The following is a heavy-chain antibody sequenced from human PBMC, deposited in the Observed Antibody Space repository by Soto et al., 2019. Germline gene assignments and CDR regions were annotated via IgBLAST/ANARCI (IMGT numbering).Heavy chain of an antibody. CDR1: GGSVASAHHF. CDR3: ARGEWGSGHYGMDV. CDR2: VYHRATT. V-gene: IGHV4-61*01. J-gene: IGHJ6*02. D-gene: IGHD2-15*01. Sequence: QVRLQESGPGLVRPSETLSLTCAVSGGSVASAHHFWSWLRLHPGKGLKRIGYVYHRATTNYSPSVRSRVTISADTSKNPFSMMLQSVTAADTALSFCARGEWGSGHYGMDVWGRGTSVTVSS.